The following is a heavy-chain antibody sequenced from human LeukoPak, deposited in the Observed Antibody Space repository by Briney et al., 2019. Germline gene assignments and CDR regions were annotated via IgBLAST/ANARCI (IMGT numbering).Heavy chain of an antibody. J-gene: IGHJ4*02. D-gene: IGHD3-22*01. CDR1: GYSISSGYY. Sequence: PSETLSLTCTVSGYSISSGYYWGWIRQPPGKGLEWIGSIYHSGSTYYNPSLKSRVTISVDTSKNQFSLKLSSVTAADTAVYYCARDLNDSSGPNYFDYWGQGTLVTVSS. V-gene: IGHV4-38-2*02. CDR2: IYHSGST. CDR3: ARDLNDSSGPNYFDY.